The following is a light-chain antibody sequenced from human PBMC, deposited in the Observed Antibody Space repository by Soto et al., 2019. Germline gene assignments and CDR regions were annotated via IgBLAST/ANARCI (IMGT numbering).Light chain of an antibody. CDR2: DAS. CDR1: QTVSSY. Sequence: IVMTQSPATLPVSSWERATLSARLGQTVSSYLAWYQQKPGQAPRHLIYDASTRATGIPVRFSGSGSGTEFTLTISSLQSEDFGVYYCQQNKDWPGTFGQGTKVDIK. CDR3: QQNKDWPGT. J-gene: IGKJ1*01. V-gene: IGKV3-15*01.